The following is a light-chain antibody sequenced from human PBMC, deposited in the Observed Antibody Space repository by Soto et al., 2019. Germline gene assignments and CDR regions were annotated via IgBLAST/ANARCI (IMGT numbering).Light chain of an antibody. Sequence: DIQMAQSPSSVSASVGDRVTISCRASQDTGIWLAWFQQKPGQAPKLLIYAASSLQSGVPSRFSGSGSGTDFTLTISSLQPEDFATYYCQQAHSFPLTFGPGTKVDVK. V-gene: IGKV1-12*01. CDR2: AAS. J-gene: IGKJ3*01. CDR1: QDTGIW. CDR3: QQAHSFPLT.